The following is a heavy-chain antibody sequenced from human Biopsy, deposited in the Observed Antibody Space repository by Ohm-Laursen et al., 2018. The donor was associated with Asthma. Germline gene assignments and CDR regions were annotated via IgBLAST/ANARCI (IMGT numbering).Heavy chain of an antibody. CDR1: GFSLINSGVG. CDR2: IYGNDDR. J-gene: IGHJ4*02. V-gene: IGHV2-5*01. Sequence: TQTLTLTRSFSGFSLINSGVGVGWIRQPPGKAPEWLALIYGNDDRDYSQSLRTRLTISKGSSEDQVVLTMTNMGPVDTATYYCTRHNDYWGPGILVTVSS. CDR3: TRHNDY. D-gene: IGHD1-14*01.